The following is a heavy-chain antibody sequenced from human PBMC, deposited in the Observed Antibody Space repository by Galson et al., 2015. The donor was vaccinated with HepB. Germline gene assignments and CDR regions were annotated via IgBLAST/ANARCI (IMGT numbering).Heavy chain of an antibody. Sequence: SLRLSCAGSGFTFSSYAMHWVRQAPGKGLEWVAVISSDGIKKYYADSVKGRFTISRDNSKKMLYLQMNSLKPEDTAVYYCARDQGYWGQGTLVTVSS. CDR1: GFTFSSYA. CDR3: ARDQGY. CDR2: ISSDGIKK. J-gene: IGHJ4*02. V-gene: IGHV3-30-3*01.